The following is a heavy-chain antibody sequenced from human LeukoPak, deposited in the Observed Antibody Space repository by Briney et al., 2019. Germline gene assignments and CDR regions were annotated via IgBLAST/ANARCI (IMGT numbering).Heavy chain of an antibody. J-gene: IGHJ4*02. V-gene: IGHV4-34*01. Sequence: SETLSLTCAVYGGSFSGYYWSWIRQPPGKGLEWIGEINHSGSTNYNPSLKSRVTISVDTSKNQFSLKLSSVTAADTAVYYCARGFRHDPLYYFDYWGQGTLVTVSS. CDR2: INHSGST. CDR3: ARGFRHDPLYYFDY. D-gene: IGHD3-3*01. CDR1: GGSFSGYY.